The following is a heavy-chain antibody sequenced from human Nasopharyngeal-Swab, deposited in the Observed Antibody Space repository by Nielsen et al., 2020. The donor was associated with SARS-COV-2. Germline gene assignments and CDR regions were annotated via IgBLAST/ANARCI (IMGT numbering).Heavy chain of an antibody. D-gene: IGHD2-2*01. J-gene: IGHJ3*02. CDR3: ARAVEFCSSTSCYSSAFDI. Sequence: WARQAPGQGLGGLGGMNPNSGNTGYAQKFQGRVTMTRNTSISTAYMELSSLRSEDTAVYYCARAVEFCSSTSCYSSAFDIWGQGTMVTVSS. CDR2: MNPNSGNT. V-gene: IGHV1-8*01.